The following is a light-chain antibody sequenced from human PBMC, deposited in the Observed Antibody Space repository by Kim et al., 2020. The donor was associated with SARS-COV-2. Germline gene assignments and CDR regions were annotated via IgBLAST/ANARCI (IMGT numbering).Light chain of an antibody. J-gene: IGLJ3*02. CDR1: SLRSYY. CDR3: NSRDSSGNHLEV. V-gene: IGLV3-19*01. Sequence: LGQTVRITCPGDSLRSYYASWYQQKPGQAPVLVIYGKNDRPSGIPDRFSGSSSGNTASLTITGAQAEDEADYYCNSRDSSGNHLEVFGGGTKLTVL. CDR2: GKN.